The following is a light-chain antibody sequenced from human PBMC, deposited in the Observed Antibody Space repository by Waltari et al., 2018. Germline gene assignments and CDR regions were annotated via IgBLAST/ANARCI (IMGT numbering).Light chain of an antibody. J-gene: IGLJ2*01. V-gene: IGLV2-23*02. CDR2: EVT. CDR3: CSYTTIGPVL. Sequence: QSALTQPTCVSGSPGQSIAIPCIGTSSDVGANNFPSWYQQPPGRAPKLMIHEVTKRPSGVSTRFSGSKSGNTASLTISGLQAEDEADYYCCSYTTIGPVLIGGGTKVTVL. CDR1: SSDVGANNF.